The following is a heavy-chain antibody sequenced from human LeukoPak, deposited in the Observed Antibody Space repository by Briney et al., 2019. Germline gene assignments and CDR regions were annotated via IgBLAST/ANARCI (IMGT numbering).Heavy chain of an antibody. V-gene: IGHV3-7*01. J-gene: IGHJ4*02. CDR2: IKQDGSEK. CDR3: ARGTRHVWGSYRQGLDY. Sequence: GGSLRLSCAASGFTFSSYWMSWVRQAPGKGLEWVANIKQDGSEKYYVDSVKGRFTISRDNAKNSLYLQMNSLRAEDTAVYYCARGTRHVWGSYRQGLDYWGQGTLVTVSS. D-gene: IGHD3-16*02. CDR1: GFTFSSYW.